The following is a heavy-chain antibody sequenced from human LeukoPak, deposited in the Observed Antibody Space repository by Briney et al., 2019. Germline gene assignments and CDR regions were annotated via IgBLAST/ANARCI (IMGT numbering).Heavy chain of an antibody. J-gene: IGHJ4*02. CDR2: IYYSGST. Sequence: PSETLSLTCTVSGGSISSYYWSWIRQPPGKGLEWIGYIYYSGSTNYNPSLKSRATISVDTSKNQFSLKLSSVTAADTAVYYCARGRGHRGVIRYWGQGTLVTVSS. CDR3: ARGRGHRGVIRY. D-gene: IGHD3-10*01. V-gene: IGHV4-59*01. CDR1: GGSISSYY.